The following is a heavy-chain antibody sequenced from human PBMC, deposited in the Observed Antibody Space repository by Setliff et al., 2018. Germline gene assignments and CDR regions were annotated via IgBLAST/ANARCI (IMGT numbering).Heavy chain of an antibody. CDR3: ARFGGSCSSSSCYASDL. J-gene: IGHJ3*01. CDR1: GYTFSTYG. Sequence: ASVKVFCKASGYTFSTYGLHWVRQAPGQGPEWMGMIIANTGKTSYAQKFQGRVTMTTDTSTGTGYMELRSLRSDDTAVYFCARFGGSCSSSSCYASDLWGQGTMVTVS. V-gene: IGHV1-18*01. CDR2: IIANTGKT. D-gene: IGHD2-2*01.